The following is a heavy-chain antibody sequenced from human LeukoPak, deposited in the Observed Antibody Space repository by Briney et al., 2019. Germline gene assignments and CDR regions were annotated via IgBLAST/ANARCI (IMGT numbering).Heavy chain of an antibody. CDR2: IYHSGST. D-gene: IGHD4-17*01. V-gene: IGHV4-59*01. Sequence: PSETLSLTCTVSGGSISSYYWSWIRQPPGKGLEWIGYIYHSGSTHYNPSLKSRVPITVDTSTHQFSLKLSSVTAADPAVYYCARARAYGDYGYWGQGTLVTVSS. CDR3: ARARAYGDYGY. J-gene: IGHJ4*02. CDR1: GGSISSYY.